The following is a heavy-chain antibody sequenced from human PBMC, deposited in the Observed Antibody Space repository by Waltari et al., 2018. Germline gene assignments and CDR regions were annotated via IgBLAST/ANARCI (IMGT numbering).Heavy chain of an antibody. V-gene: IGHV4-34*01. CDR1: GGSFSGDY. CDR3: ARGGRSSARSLDV. Sequence: QVQLQQWGAGLLKPSETLSLTCAVYGGSFSGDYWRWIRQPPGKGLEWIGEINHSGSTNYNPSLKSRVTISVDTSKNQFSLKLSSVTAADTAVYYCARGGRSSARSLDVWGKGTTVTVSS. D-gene: IGHD2-15*01. CDR2: INHSGST. J-gene: IGHJ6*04.